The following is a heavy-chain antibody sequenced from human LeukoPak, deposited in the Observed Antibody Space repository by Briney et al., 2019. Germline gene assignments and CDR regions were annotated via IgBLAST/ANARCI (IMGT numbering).Heavy chain of an antibody. CDR1: GFSFSNFG. J-gene: IGHJ3*02. V-gene: IGHV3-33*01. CDR3: VRERGPYNDFDI. CDR2: IWSDGKNK. D-gene: IGHD2-21*01. Sequence: GGSLRLSCAAPGFSFSNFGMHWVRQAPGKGLEWVSVIWSDGKNKFYADSVKGRFTIFRDNSKKTLDLQLNSLRAEDTALYYCVRERGPYNDFDIWGQGTMVTVSS.